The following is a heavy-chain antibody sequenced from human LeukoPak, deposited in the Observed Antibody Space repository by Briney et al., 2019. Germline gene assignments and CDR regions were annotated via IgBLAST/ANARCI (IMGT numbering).Heavy chain of an antibody. CDR1: GFTFSSYG. CDR3: AKELLWFGELSGADY. CDR2: ISYDGSNK. J-gene: IGHJ4*02. V-gene: IGHV3-30*18. D-gene: IGHD3-10*01. Sequence: GGSLRLSCAASGFTFSSYGMHWVRQAPGKGLEWVAVISYDGSNKYYADSVKGRFTISRDNSKNTLYLQMNSLRAEDTAVYYCAKELLWFGELSGADYWSQGTLVTVSS.